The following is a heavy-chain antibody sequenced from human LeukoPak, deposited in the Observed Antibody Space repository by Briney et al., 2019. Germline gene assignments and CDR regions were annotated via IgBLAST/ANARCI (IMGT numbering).Heavy chain of an antibody. V-gene: IGHV3-30*02. CDR1: GFTFSSHG. CDR2: IRYDGSNK. D-gene: IGHD5-18*01. J-gene: IGHJ4*02. Sequence: GSLRLSCAASGFTFSSHGMHWVRQAPGKGLEWVAFIRYDGSNKYYADSVKGRFTISRDNSKNTLYLQMNSLRAEDTAVYYCAKERHSYRAYYFDYWGQGTLVTVSS. CDR3: AKERHSYRAYYFDY.